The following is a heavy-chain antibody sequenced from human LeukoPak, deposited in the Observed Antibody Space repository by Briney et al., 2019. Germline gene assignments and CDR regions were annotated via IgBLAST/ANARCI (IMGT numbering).Heavy chain of an antibody. CDR1: GGSINSYY. Sequence: SETLSLTCTVSGGSINSYYWSWIRQPPGKGLEWIGYIYYSGSTSYNPSLKSRVTISVDTSKNQFSLKLRSVTAADTAVYFCAREASRAGTYYLDYWGQGTLLTVSS. D-gene: IGHD3-10*01. CDR2: IYYSGST. V-gene: IGHV4-59*01. CDR3: AREASRAGTYYLDY. J-gene: IGHJ4*02.